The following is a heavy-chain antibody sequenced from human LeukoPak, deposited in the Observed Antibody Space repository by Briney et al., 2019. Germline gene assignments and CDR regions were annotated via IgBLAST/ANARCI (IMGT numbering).Heavy chain of an antibody. Sequence: GGSLRLSCAASGFTFSSYAMHWVRQAPGKGLEWVAVISYDGSNKYYADSVKGRFTISRDNSKNTLYLQMNSLRAEDTAVYYCTPTDQPLEFDYWGQGTLVTVSS. CDR2: ISYDGSNK. CDR3: TPTDQPLEFDY. J-gene: IGHJ4*02. V-gene: IGHV3-30-3*01. CDR1: GFTFSSYA.